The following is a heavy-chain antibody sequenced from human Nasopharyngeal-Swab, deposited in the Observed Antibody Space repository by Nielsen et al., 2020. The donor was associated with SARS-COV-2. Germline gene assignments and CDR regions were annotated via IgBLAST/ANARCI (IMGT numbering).Heavy chain of an antibody. J-gene: IGHJ4*02. V-gene: IGHV4-31*02. Sequence: WIRQPPGKGLEWIAYIYYSGSTYYNPSLKSRVTISVDTSKNQFSLKLSSVTAADTAVYYCARIAAAGIFDYWSQGTLVTVSS. D-gene: IGHD6-13*01. CDR3: ARIAAAGIFDY. CDR2: IYYSGST.